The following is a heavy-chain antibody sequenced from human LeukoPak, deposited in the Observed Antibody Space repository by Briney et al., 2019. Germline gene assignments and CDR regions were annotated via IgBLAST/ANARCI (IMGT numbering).Heavy chain of an antibody. D-gene: IGHD2-15*01. CDR2: ISGSGGST. CDR3: ANHPPYCSDGSCYSNYYYYYMDV. J-gene: IGHJ6*03. Sequence: HTGGSLRLSCAASGFTFSSYAMSWVRQAPGKGLEWVSAISGSGGSTYYADSVKGRFTISRDNSKNTLYLQMNSLRAEDTAVYSCANHPPYCSDGSCYSNYYYYYMDVWGKGTTVTVSS. V-gene: IGHV3-23*01. CDR1: GFTFSSYA.